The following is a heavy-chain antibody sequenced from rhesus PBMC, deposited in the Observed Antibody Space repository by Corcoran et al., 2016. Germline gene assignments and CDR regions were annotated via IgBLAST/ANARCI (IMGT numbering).Heavy chain of an antibody. V-gene: IGHV1-198*02. Sequence: QAQPVQSGAEGKKPGSSVKASCKASGFTFGSDAISGGRQAPGQGLEWMGVIIPLLGITNYAEYFQGRVTITADTSTSTAYMELSSLRSEDTAVYYCARVDYGSSSYFDYWGQGVLVTVSS. J-gene: IGHJ4*01. CDR3: ARVDYGSSSYFDY. CDR2: IIPLLGIT. D-gene: IGHD4-29*01. CDR1: GFTFGSDA.